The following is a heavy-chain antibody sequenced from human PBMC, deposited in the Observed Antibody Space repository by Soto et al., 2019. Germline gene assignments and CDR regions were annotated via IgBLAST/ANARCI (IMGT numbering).Heavy chain of an antibody. J-gene: IGHJ1*01. CDR2: IIPVFGRP. CDR3: AREGSGYNF. Sequence: QVQLVQSGAELKKPGSSVKVSCKASGGTFSSFGIRWVRQAPGQGLEWMGGIIPVFGRPNYAQRFRGRLTITADESTTTGYMELIDLRSEDTAVYYCAREGSGYNFWGQGTQVTVSS. CDR1: GGTFSSFG. D-gene: IGHD5-12*01. V-gene: IGHV1-69*01.